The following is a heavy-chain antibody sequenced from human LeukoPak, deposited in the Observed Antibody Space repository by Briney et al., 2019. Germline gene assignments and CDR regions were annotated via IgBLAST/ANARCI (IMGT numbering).Heavy chain of an antibody. V-gene: IGHV4-59*01. CDR1: GGSISSYS. CDR3: ARGQRGQQLVPFSRVYYYYYYMDV. CDR2: VQYRGGP. Sequence: PSETLSLTCTVSGGSISSYSCSWVRQPPGMGLGWIGYVQYRGGPNYSPSLKSRVTMSVDTSKNQFSMELSSVTAADTAVYYCARGQRGQQLVPFSRVYYYYYYMDVWGKGPTVTVSS. J-gene: IGHJ6*03. D-gene: IGHD6-13*01.